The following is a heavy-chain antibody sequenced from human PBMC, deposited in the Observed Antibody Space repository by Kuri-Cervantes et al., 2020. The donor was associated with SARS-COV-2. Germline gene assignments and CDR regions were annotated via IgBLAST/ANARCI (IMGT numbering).Heavy chain of an antibody. CDR1: DGSISEGTTYY. Sequence: SETLSLSCTVSDGSISEGTTYYWAWIRQPPRKGLEWIGSIYSGGTTYHDPSLKSRVTISVDTSKNQFPLKLSSVTAADTAVYYCARGGFYDILTGYYPPFDYWGQGTLVTVSS. CDR3: ARGGFYDILTGYYPPFDY. J-gene: IGHJ4*02. V-gene: IGHV4-39*06. D-gene: IGHD3-9*01. CDR2: IYSGGTT.